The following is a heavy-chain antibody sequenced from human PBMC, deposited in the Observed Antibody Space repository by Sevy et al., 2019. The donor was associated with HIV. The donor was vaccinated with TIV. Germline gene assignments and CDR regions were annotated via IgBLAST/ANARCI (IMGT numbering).Heavy chain of an antibody. V-gene: IGHV3-30*18. CDR3: ANLYSSGWYDFDY. J-gene: IGHJ4*02. D-gene: IGHD6-19*01. Sequence: GGSLRLSCAASGFTFSSYGMHWVRQAPGKGLEWVAVISYDGSNKYYADSVKGRFTISRDNSKTTLYLQMNSLRAEDTAVYYCANLYSSGWYDFDYWGQGTLVTVSS. CDR2: ISYDGSNK. CDR1: GFTFSSYG.